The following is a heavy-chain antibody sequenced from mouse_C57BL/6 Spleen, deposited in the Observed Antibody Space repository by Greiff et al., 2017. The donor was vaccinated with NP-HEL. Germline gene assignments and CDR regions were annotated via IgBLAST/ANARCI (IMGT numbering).Heavy chain of an antibody. CDR3: ARGAHYYGSRSPLYYFDY. J-gene: IGHJ2*01. V-gene: IGHV1-53*01. CDR2: INPSNGGT. CDR1: GYTFTSYW. Sequence: QVQLQQPGTELVKPGASVKLSCKASGYTFTSYWMHWVKQRPGQGLEWIGNINPSNGGTNYNEKFKSKATLTVDKSSSTAYMQLSSLTSEDSAVYYCARGAHYYGSRSPLYYFDYWGQGTTLTVSS. D-gene: IGHD1-1*01.